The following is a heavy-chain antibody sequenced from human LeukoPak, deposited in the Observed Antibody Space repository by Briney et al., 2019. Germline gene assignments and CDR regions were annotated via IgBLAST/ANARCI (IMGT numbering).Heavy chain of an antibody. V-gene: IGHV4-39*01. J-gene: IGHJ4*02. Sequence: SETLSLTCTVSGGSISNSNYYWGWIRQPPGKGLEWIGRIYYSGSTYYNPSLKSRVTISVDTSKNQFSLKLSSVTAADTAVYYCARQGFTIFGVITDWGQGTLVTVSS. CDR2: IYYSGST. CDR3: ARQGFTIFGVITD. CDR1: GGSISNSNYY. D-gene: IGHD3-3*01.